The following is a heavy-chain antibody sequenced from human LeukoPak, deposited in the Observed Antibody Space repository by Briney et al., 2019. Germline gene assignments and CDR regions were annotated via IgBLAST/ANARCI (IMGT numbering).Heavy chain of an antibody. J-gene: IGHJ4*02. CDR1: GFSFDNYA. Sequence: GGSLRLSCVASGFSFDNYAMNWVRQAPGKGLEWVSLIIGSSGSAFYADSVKGRFTISRDKSKNTLYLQMNSLRAEDTAVYYCAKGAYDYIEIAYFDYWGQGSLVTVSS. CDR2: IIGSSGSA. V-gene: IGHV3-23*01. CDR3: AKGAYDYIEIAYFDY. D-gene: IGHD5-12*01.